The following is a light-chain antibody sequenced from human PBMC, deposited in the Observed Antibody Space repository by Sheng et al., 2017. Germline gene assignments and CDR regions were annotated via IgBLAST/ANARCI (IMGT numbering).Light chain of an antibody. CDR3: SSWDASLRSWA. V-gene: IGLV1-47*01. Sequence: QSLLTQPPSASGTPGQTVTISCSGTDSNIGGNSVYWFQQLPGTAPKLLIFRNDHRPSGLPDRFSGSKSGTSASLAISGLRVDDEAVYYCSSWDASLRSWAFGGGTKVTVL. CDR2: RND. J-gene: IGLJ3*02. CDR1: DSNIGGNS.